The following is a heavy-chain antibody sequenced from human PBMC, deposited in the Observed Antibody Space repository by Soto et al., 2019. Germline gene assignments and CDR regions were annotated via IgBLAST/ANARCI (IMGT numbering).Heavy chain of an antibody. V-gene: IGHV1-18*01. Sequence: QVQMVQSGPEVKKPGASVKVSCKTSGYTFTNYGIAWVRQAPGQGLEWMGWINTNKGNTNYAQKYRGRVTMTTDTPTSTAYIELRSLRSDDTAVYYCATRSPAFDFWGQGTLVTVSA. CDR3: ATRSPAFDF. CDR1: GYTFTNYG. CDR2: INTNKGNT. J-gene: IGHJ4*02.